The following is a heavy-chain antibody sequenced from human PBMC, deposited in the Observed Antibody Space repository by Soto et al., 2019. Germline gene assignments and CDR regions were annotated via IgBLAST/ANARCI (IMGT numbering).Heavy chain of an antibody. CDR3: EGRSSLASVQIFVGKISNYNWFDS. J-gene: IGHJ5*01. CDR1: GGSFSGYY. V-gene: IGHV4-34*01. D-gene: IGHD1-1*01. Sequence: SGTLSLTCAVYGGSFSGYYWSWIRQPPGKGLEWIGEIYHSGSTNYNPSLQSRVTISVDTSKNQFSLKLNSVTVADTAVYFCEGRSSLASVQIFVGKISNYNWFDSWGQGTLVTVSS. CDR2: IYHSGST.